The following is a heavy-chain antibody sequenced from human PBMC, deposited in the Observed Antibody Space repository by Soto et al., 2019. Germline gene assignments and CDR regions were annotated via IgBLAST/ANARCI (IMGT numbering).Heavy chain of an antibody. Sequence: EVQLVESGGGLVQPGGSLRLSCAASGFTVSSNYMSWVRQAPGMGPEWVSVIYSGGTTYYADSLKGRFTISRDNSKNTLYLQMTSLRAEDTAVYYCAREGWSHNYYYYGMDVWGQGTTVTVSS. CDR2: IYSGGTT. CDR3: AREGWSHNYYYYGMDV. V-gene: IGHV3-66*01. J-gene: IGHJ6*02. CDR1: GFTVSSNY. D-gene: IGHD6-19*01.